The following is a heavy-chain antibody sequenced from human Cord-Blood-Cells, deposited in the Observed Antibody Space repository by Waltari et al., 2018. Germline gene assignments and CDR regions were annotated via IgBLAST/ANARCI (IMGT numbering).Heavy chain of an antibody. CDR2: IKQEGSEK. Sequence: EVQLVESGGGLVQPGRSLRLSCAASGFTFSSYWMSLVRQAPGKGLEWVANIKQEGSEKYYVDSVKGRFTISRDNAKNSLYLQMNSLRAEDTAVYYCARGRSSFFDYWGQGTLVTVSS. V-gene: IGHV3-7*01. CDR3: ARGRSSFFDY. CDR1: GFTFSSYW. D-gene: IGHD6-6*01. J-gene: IGHJ4*02.